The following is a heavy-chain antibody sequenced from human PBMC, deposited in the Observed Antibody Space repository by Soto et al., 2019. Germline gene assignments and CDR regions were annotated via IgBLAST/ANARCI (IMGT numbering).Heavy chain of an antibody. CDR1: GYTFTGYY. CDR3: ARDGSGYSGYDWDHYGMDV. Sequence: ASVKVSCKASGYTFTGYYMHWVRQAPGQGLEWMGWINPNSGGTNYAQKFQGRVTMTRDTSISTAYMELSRLRSDDTAVYYCARDGSGYSGYDWDHYGMDVWGQGTTVSVSS. J-gene: IGHJ6*02. V-gene: IGHV1-2*02. D-gene: IGHD5-12*01. CDR2: INPNSGGT.